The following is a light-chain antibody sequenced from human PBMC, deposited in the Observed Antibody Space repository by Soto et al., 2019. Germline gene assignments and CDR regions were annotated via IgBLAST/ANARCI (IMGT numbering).Light chain of an antibody. CDR3: QHSDNWPRT. CDR1: QSISIN. V-gene: IGKV3-15*01. CDR2: GAS. J-gene: IGKJ1*01. Sequence: EIAMTQSPATLSVSPGERATLSCRASQSISINLAWFQQKPGQAPRLLIFGASTRVTGIPARFSGRGSGTEFTLTISSLQSEDFAVYYCQHSDNWPRTFGQGTKVEIK.